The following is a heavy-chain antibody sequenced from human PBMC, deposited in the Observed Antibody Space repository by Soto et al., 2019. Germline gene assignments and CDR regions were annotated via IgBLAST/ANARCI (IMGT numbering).Heavy chain of an antibody. CDR3: ASPHDFWSPLDY. D-gene: IGHD3-3*01. V-gene: IGHV4-59*01. CDR2: IYYSGST. CDR1: GGSISSYY. Sequence: SETLSLSCAASGGSISSYYWSWIRQPLGKGLEWIWCIYYSGSTNYYAYLERRVTISVDEYENNLSLKLMSVPAADKAVYYCASPHDFWSPLDYWGQGTLVTVSS. J-gene: IGHJ4*02.